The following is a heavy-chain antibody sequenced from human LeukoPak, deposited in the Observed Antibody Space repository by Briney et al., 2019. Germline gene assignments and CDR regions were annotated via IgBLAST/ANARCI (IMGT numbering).Heavy chain of an antibody. V-gene: IGHV4-34*01. CDR2: IIDTGST. CDR1: GGSFSGYY. J-gene: IGHJ4*02. CDR3: ARGTIVAWQLPPQYYFNY. Sequence: SETLSLTCAVYGGSFSGYYWTWIRQPPGKGLEWIGEIIDTGSTKYNSSLKSRVTISVDTSKNQFSLKLSSVTAADTAVYYCARGTIVAWQLPPQYYFNYWGQGTLVTVSS. D-gene: IGHD2-15*01.